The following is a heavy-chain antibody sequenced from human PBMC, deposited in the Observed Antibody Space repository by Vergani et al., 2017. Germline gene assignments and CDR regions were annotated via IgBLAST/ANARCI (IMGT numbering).Heavy chain of an antibody. CDR1: GGSISSYY. Sequence: QVQLQESGPGLVKPSETLSLTCTVSGGSISSYYWSWIRQPPGKGLEWIGYIHYSGSTNYNPSLKSRVTISVDTSKNQFSLKLSSVTAADTAVYYCALHDSSGSDAFDIWGQGTMVTVSS. V-gene: IGHV4-59*01. D-gene: IGHD3-22*01. J-gene: IGHJ3*02. CDR3: ALHDSSGSDAFDI. CDR2: IHYSGST.